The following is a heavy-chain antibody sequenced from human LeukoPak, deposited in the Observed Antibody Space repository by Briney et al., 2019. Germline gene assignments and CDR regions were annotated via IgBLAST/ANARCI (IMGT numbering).Heavy chain of an antibody. J-gene: IGHJ4*02. CDR3: ATSVGYCSGGSCYDY. CDR2: ISACNGNT. D-gene: IGHD2-15*01. V-gene: IGHV1-18*01. CDR1: GYTFTSYG. Sequence: GASVKVSCKASGYTFTSYGISWVRQAPGQGLEWMGWISACNGNTNYAQKFQGRVTMTEDTSTDTAYMELSSLRSEDTAVYYCATSVGYCSGGSCYDYWGQGTLVTVSS.